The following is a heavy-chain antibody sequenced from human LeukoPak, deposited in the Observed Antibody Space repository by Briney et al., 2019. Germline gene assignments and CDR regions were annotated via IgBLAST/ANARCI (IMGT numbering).Heavy chain of an antibody. CDR3: ARAWLVSDYYYYGMDV. Sequence: SVTVSCTASGGTFIIYAISWVRQAPGQGLEWMGGIIPIFGTANYAQKFQGRVTITADESTSTAYMELSSLRSEDTAVYYCARAWLVSDYYYYGMDVWGQGTTVTVSS. J-gene: IGHJ6*02. CDR1: GGTFIIYA. D-gene: IGHD6-19*01. CDR2: IIPIFGTA. V-gene: IGHV1-69*13.